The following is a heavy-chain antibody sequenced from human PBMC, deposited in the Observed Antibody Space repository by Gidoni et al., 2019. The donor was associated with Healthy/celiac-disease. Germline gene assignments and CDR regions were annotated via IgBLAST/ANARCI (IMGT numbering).Heavy chain of an antibody. J-gene: IGHJ4*02. V-gene: IGHV4-34*01. CDR2: INHSGST. D-gene: IGHD6-6*01. CDR1: GGSFSGYY. Sequence: QVQLQQWGAGLLKPSATLSLPCAVYGGSFSGYYWSWIRQPPGNGLEWMGKINHSGSTNYNPSLKRLVTISVDTSKNQFSLKLSSVTAADTAVYYCARGPAWGSSSYYFDDWGQGTLVTVSS. CDR3: ARGPAWGSSSYYFDD.